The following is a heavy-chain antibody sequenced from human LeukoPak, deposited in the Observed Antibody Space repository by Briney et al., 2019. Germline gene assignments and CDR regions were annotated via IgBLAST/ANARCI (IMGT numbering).Heavy chain of an antibody. Sequence: GASVKVSCKASGGTFSSYAISWVRQAPGQGLEWMGGIIPIFGTANYAQKFQGRVTITADPSRATAYMELASLRSEDTAMYYCVTEGYCTSDSCYVHWGQGTLVTVSS. D-gene: IGHD2-2*01. CDR2: IIPIFGTA. V-gene: IGHV1-69*13. CDR1: GGTFSSYA. CDR3: VTEGYCTSDSCYVH. J-gene: IGHJ4*02.